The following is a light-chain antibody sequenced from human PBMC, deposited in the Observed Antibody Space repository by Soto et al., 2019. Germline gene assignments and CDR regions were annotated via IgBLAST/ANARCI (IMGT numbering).Light chain of an antibody. Sequence: DIPMTQSPSTLSASVGDRVTITCRASQSITNRLAWYQQKPGKAPKVLIYDASSLESGAPSRFSGSGSGTEFILTIRSLQPDDFATYFCQPYGGMWAFGQGTKVEMK. J-gene: IGKJ1*01. CDR3: QPYGGMWA. CDR1: QSITNR. CDR2: DAS. V-gene: IGKV1-5*01.